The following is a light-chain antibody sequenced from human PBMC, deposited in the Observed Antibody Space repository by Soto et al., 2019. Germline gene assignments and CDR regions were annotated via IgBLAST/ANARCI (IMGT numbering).Light chain of an antibody. CDR2: GNN. J-gene: IGLJ3*02. CDR1: SSNIGASYD. V-gene: IGLV1-40*01. Sequence: QCVLTQAPSVSGAPGQRVTISWTGSSSNIGASYDVHWYQQVPGTAPKLLIYGNNNRPSGVPDRFSGSKSGTSASLAITGLQAEDEADYYCQSFDSSLSGSGVFGGGTKLTVL. CDR3: QSFDSSLSGSGV.